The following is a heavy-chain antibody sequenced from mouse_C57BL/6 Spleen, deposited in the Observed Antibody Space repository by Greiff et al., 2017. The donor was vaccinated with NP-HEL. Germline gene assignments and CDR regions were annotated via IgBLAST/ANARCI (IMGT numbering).Heavy chain of an antibody. V-gene: IGHV1-52*01. D-gene: IGHD2-1*01. Sequence: VQLQQPGAELVRPGSSVKLSCKASGYTFTSYWMHWVKQRPIQGLEWIGNIDPSDSETHYNQKFKDKATLTVDKSSSTAYMQLSSLTSEDSAVYYCARIYYDYDAMDYWGQGTSVTVSS. CDR3: ARIYYDYDAMDY. J-gene: IGHJ4*01. CDR2: IDPSDSET. CDR1: GYTFTSYW.